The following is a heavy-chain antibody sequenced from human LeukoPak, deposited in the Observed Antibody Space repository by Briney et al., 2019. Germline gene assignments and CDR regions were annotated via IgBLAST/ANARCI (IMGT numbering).Heavy chain of an antibody. J-gene: IGHJ6*02. Sequence: GGSLRLSCAASGFTFSRYWTSWARQAPGKGLEWVASINHNGNVNYYVDSVKGRFTISRDNAKNSLYLQMSNLRAEDTAVYFCARGGGLDVWGQGATVTVSS. V-gene: IGHV3-7*03. D-gene: IGHD3-16*01. CDR2: INHNGNVN. CDR3: ARGGGLDV. CDR1: GFTFSRYW.